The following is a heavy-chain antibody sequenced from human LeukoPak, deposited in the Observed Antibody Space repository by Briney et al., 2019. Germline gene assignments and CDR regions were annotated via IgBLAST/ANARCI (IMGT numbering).Heavy chain of an antibody. CDR1: GYTFTGYY. Sequence: VASVKVSCKASGYTFTGYYMPWVRQAPGQGLEWMGWINPNSGGTSYAQKFQGRVTMTRDTSISTAYMELSRLRSDDTAVYYCARALVPAALNWFDPWGQGTLVTVFS. CDR3: ARALVPAALNWFDP. V-gene: IGHV1-2*02. CDR2: INPNSGGT. D-gene: IGHD2-2*01. J-gene: IGHJ5*02.